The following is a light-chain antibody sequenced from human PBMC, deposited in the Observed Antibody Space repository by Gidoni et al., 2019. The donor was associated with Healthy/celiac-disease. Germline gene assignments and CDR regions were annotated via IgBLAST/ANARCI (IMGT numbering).Light chain of an antibody. CDR3: QQSYSTPPIT. V-gene: IGKV1-39*01. J-gene: IGKJ5*01. CDR2: AAS. CDR1: QSISSY. Sequence: DIQMTQSTSSLSASVGDRVTITCRARQSISSYLNWYQQKPGKAPKHLIYAASSLQSGVPSRFSGSGSGTDFTLTISSLQPEDFATYYCQQSYSTPPITFGQGTRLEIK.